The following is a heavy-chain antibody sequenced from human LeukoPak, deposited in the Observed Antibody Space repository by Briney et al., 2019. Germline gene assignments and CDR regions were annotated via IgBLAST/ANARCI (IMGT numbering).Heavy chain of an antibody. CDR3: ATFRWGIGFEY. CDR1: GGSFSGYY. D-gene: IGHD3-16*01. CDR2: IDHSGGT. Sequence: SETLSLTCAVYGGSFSGYYWTYIRQPPGKGPEWIGEIDHSGGTNYNPSLKSRVTISVDTSRNQFSLRLNSVTAADAAVYYCATFRWGIGFEYWGPGTLVTVSS. J-gene: IGHJ4*02. V-gene: IGHV4-34*01.